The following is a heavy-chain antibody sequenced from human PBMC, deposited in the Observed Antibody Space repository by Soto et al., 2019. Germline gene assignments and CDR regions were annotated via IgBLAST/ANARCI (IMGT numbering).Heavy chain of an antibody. D-gene: IGHD3-16*01. V-gene: IGHV4-59*01. CDR3: ARDAGLRSDYYYYMDV. CDR2: IYHIGST. CDR1: GCSISTYY. Sequence: SDTLSLTCTVSGCSISTYYWTWIRQPPGKGLEWIGYIYHIGSTNYNPSLKSRVTISVDTSKNQFSLKLSSVTAADTAVYYCARDAGLRSDYYYYMDVWGKGTTVTVSS. J-gene: IGHJ6*03.